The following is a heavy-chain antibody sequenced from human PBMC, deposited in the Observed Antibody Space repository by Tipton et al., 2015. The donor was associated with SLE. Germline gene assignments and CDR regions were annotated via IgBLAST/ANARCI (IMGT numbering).Heavy chain of an antibody. D-gene: IGHD7-27*01. CDR3: ARGAYDWGSYFVDS. Sequence: TLSLTCTVSGGSISSTTYYWSWIRQPAGRGLKWIGRVFSSGHTNYSPSLKSRLTISLDRSKNQFSLNLRSVTATDTAVYYCARGAYDWGSYFVDSWGQGTLVSVSS. V-gene: IGHV4-61*02. CDR2: VFSSGHT. J-gene: IGHJ5*01. CDR1: GGSISSTTYY.